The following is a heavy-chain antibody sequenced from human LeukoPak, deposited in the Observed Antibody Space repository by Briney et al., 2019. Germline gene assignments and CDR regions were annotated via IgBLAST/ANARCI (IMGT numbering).Heavy chain of an antibody. Sequence: SETLSLTCTVSGGSISSSSCSWGWIRQPPGKGLEWIGSIYYSGSTFYNPSLKSRVTISVDTSKNQFSLKLSSVTAADTAVYYCARQGSGRSSDYWGQGTLVTVSS. J-gene: IGHJ4*02. CDR2: IYYSGST. D-gene: IGHD1-26*01. CDR3: ARQGSGRSSDY. CDR1: GGSISSSSCS. V-gene: IGHV4-39*01.